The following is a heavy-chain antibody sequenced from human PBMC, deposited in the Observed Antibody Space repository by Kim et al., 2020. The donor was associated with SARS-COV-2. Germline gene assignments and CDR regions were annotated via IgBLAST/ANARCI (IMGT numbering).Heavy chain of an antibody. J-gene: IGHJ3*02. V-gene: IGHV1-69*13. D-gene: IGHD3-22*01. CDR2: IIPIFGTA. CDR1: GGTFSSYA. CDR3: ASVKYESSGYTLGAFVI. Sequence: SVKVSCKASGGTFSSYAISWVRQAPGQGLEWMGGIIPIFGTANYAQKFQGRVTIPADESTSTASMELSSLRSEDADVYYCASVKYESSGYTLGAFVIWG.